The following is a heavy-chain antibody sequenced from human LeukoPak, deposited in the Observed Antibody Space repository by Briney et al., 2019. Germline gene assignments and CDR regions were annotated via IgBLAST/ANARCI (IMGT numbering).Heavy chain of an antibody. Sequence: PSETLSLTCTVSGGSISSSSYYWGWIRQPPGKGLEWIGSIYYSGSTYYNPSLKSRVTISVDTSKNQFSLKLSSVTAADTAVYYCASGLGYYYGSGGFDYWGQGTLVTVSS. CDR1: GGSISSSSYY. J-gene: IGHJ4*02. CDR3: ASGLGYYYGSGGFDY. V-gene: IGHV4-39*07. D-gene: IGHD3-10*01. CDR2: IYYSGST.